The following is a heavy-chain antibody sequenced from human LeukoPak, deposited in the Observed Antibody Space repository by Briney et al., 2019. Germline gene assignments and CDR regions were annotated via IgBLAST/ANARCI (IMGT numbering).Heavy chain of an antibody. D-gene: IGHD3-10*01. CDR3: ARGTYGSEYYYYYYYYMDV. Sequence: ASVKVSCKAPGYTFTGYYMHWVRQAPGQGLEWMGWINPNSGGTNYAQKFQGRVTMTRDTSISTAYMELSRLRSDDTAVYYCARGTYGSEYYYYYYYYMDVWGKGTTVTISS. J-gene: IGHJ6*03. V-gene: IGHV1-2*02. CDR1: GYTFTGYY. CDR2: INPNSGGT.